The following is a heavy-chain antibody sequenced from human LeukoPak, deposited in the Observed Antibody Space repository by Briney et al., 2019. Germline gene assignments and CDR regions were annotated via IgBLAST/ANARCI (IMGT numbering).Heavy chain of an antibody. CDR3: ARLREPGFHFDY. CDR2: IYPDDSDI. J-gene: IGHJ4*02. D-gene: IGHD1-14*01. CDR1: GYSFSNYW. V-gene: IGHV5-51*01. Sequence: GESLKISCQGSGYSFSNYWIVWVRRMSGKGLEWMGIIYPDDSDIKYSPSFQGQVTVSADKSTSTAYLQWSSLKASDTAMYYCARLREPGFHFDYWGQGTLVTVSS.